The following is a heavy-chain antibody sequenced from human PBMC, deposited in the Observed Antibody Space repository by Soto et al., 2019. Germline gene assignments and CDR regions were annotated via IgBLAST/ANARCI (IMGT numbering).Heavy chain of an antibody. D-gene: IGHD3-16*02. CDR3: AKSSPPGLHLGELSLYEYDY. Sequence: GGSLRLSCAASGFTFSSYAMSWVRQAPGKGLEWVSAISGSGGSTYYADSVKGRFTISRDNSKNTLYLQMNSLRAEDTAVYYCAKSSPPGLHLGELSLYEYDYWGQGTLVTVSS. CDR1: GFTFSSYA. V-gene: IGHV3-23*01. CDR2: ISGSGGST. J-gene: IGHJ4*02.